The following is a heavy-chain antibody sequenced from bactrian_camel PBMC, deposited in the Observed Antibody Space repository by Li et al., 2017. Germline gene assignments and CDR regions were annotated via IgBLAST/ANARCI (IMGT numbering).Heavy chain of an antibody. J-gene: IGHJ4*01. Sequence: VQLVESGGGLVQPGGSLRLSCAASGFTFSSNYMSWIRQAPGKGVEWVSGIGRAGDIIYYADSVKGRFTVSRDNAKNTLYLQMNSLKSEDTAVYYCATSWSPTMWGQGTQVTVS. CDR3: ATSWSPTM. V-gene: IGHV3S40*01. CDR1: GFTFSSNY. D-gene: IGHD4*01. CDR2: IGRAGDII.